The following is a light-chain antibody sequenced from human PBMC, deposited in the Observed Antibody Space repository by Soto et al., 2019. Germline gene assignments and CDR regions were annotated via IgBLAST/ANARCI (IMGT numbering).Light chain of an antibody. J-gene: IGLJ1*01. CDR3: CSYAGSYTWV. V-gene: IGLV2-11*01. CDR1: SSDVGGYNF. Sequence: SVLTQPRSVSGSPGQSVTISCTGTSSDVGGYNFVSWYQQHPGKAPKLMIYDVSKRPSGVPDRFSGSKSGSTASLTISGLQAEDEADYYCCSYAGSYTWVFGTGTKLTVL. CDR2: DVS.